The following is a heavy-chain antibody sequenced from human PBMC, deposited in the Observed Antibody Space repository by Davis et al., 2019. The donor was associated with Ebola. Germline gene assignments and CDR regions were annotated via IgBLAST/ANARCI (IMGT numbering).Heavy chain of an antibody. CDR3: ARRRTVYSSRFYYYYGMDV. Sequence: ASVKVSCKASGYTFTSYGISWVRQAPGQGLEWMGWISAYNGNTNYAQKLQGRVTMTTDTSTSTAYMELRSLRSDDTAVYYCARRRTVYSSRFYYYYGMDVWGQGTTVTVSS. CDR2: ISAYNGNT. V-gene: IGHV1-18*01. CDR1: GYTFTSYG. D-gene: IGHD6-13*01. J-gene: IGHJ6*02.